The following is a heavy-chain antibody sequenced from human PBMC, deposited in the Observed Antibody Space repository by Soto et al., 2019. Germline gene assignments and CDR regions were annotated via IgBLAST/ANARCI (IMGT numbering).Heavy chain of an antibody. Sequence: ASVKVSCKASGYTFTGYYMHWVRQAPGQGLEWMGWINPNSGGTNYAQKFQGWVTMTRDTSISTAYMELSRLRSEDTAVYYCARDRTSIAEAGTQEFDSWGQGTLVTVSS. CDR2: INPNSGGT. CDR1: GYTFTGYY. D-gene: IGHD6-13*01. CDR3: ARDRTSIAEAGTQEFDS. J-gene: IGHJ4*02. V-gene: IGHV1-2*04.